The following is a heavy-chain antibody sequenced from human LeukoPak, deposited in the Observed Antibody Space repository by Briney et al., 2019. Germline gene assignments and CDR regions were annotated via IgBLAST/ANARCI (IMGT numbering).Heavy chain of an antibody. CDR2: ISDSGST. CDR1: GGSISSGDYY. Sequence: SETLSLTCTVSGGSISSGDYYWSWIRQPPGKGLEWIGYISDSGSTYYNPSLKSRVTISVDTSKNQFSLKPSSVTAADTAVYYCAREEWFDPWGQGTLVTVSS. V-gene: IGHV4-30-4*01. CDR3: AREEWFDP. J-gene: IGHJ5*02.